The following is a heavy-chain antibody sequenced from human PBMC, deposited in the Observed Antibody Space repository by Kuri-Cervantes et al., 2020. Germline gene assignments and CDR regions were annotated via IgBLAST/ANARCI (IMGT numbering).Heavy chain of an antibody. D-gene: IGHD3-22*01. J-gene: IGHJ4*02. CDR2: IWYDGSNK. V-gene: IGHV3-33*01. Sequence: GESLKISCAASGFTFSSYGMHWVRQAPGKGLEWVAVIWYDGSNKYYADSVKGRFTISRDNSKNTLYLQMNSLRAEDTAVYYCARVNYYDSSGYYEGKRMFDYWGQGTLVTVSS. CDR1: GFTFSSYG. CDR3: ARVNYYDSSGYYEGKRMFDY.